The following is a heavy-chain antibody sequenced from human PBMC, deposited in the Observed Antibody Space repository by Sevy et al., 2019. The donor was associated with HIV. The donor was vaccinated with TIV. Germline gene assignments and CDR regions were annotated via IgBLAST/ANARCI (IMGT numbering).Heavy chain of an antibody. Sequence: EGSLRLSCAASGFTFSNYGMHWVRQAPGKELEWVAVIRNDGSNKYYADSVKGRFTISRDNSKNTLYLQMNSLRVEDMAVYFCARGGDFNDRSAKRDFDNWGQGTLVTVSS. J-gene: IGHJ4*02. D-gene: IGHD2-21*02. CDR2: IRNDGSNK. CDR3: ARGGDFNDRSAKRDFDN. CDR1: GFTFSNYG. V-gene: IGHV3-33*01.